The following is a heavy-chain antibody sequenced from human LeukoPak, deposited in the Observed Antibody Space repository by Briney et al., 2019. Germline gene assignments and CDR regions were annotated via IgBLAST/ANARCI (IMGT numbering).Heavy chain of an antibody. J-gene: IGHJ4*02. CDR2: INPNSGGT. CDR3: ARFSEGSGAMVAVDY. Sequence: ASVKVCCSAAGYTFTGYYMHWVREAPGQGLGWRGGINPNSGGTNYAQTFQGRVTMTRDTSISTAYMELSRLRSDDTAVYYCARFSEGSGAMVAVDYWGQGTLVTVSS. CDR1: GYTFTGYY. D-gene: IGHD5-18*01. V-gene: IGHV1-2*02.